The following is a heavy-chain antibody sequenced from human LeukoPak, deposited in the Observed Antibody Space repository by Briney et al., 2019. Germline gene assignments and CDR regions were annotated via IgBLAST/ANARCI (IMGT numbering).Heavy chain of an antibody. J-gene: IGHJ6*02. CDR1: GYSVTNNW. CDR3: ARLEDRYYYYGMDV. Sequence: GESLKISCKGSGYSVTNNWIGWVRQMPGRGLEWMGIIYPGDSDTRYSPSFQGQVTISADKSISTAYLQWSSLKASDTAMYYCARLEDRYYYYGMDVWGQGTTVTVSS. CDR2: IYPGDSDT. V-gene: IGHV5-51*01.